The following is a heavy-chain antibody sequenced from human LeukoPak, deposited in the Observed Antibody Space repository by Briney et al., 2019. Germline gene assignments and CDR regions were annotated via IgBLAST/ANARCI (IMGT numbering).Heavy chain of an antibody. CDR2: IYYSGST. V-gene: IGHV4-59*01. Sequence: PSETLSHTCTVSGGSISSYYWSWIRQPPGKGLEWIGYIYYSGSTNYNPSLKSRVTISVDTSKNQFSLKLSSVTAADTAVYYCASTNVDTAMVKAHYFDYWGQGTLVTVSS. J-gene: IGHJ4*02. CDR3: ASTNVDTAMVKAHYFDY. D-gene: IGHD5-18*01. CDR1: GGSISSYY.